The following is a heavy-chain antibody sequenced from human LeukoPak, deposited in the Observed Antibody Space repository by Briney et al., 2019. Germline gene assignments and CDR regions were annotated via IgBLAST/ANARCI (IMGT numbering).Heavy chain of an antibody. CDR2: IRGGGET. J-gene: IGHJ4*02. CDR1: GFSFSNYA. Sequence: GGSLRLSCAASGFSFSNYAMSWVRQAPARGPEWVSSIRGGGETFYADSVKGRFTLSRDSSKNTLYLQMNSLRAENTAIYYCARVIRAAPGKGYFDYWGQGTLVTVSS. V-gene: IGHV3-23*01. CDR3: ARVIRAAPGKGYFDY. D-gene: IGHD6-13*01.